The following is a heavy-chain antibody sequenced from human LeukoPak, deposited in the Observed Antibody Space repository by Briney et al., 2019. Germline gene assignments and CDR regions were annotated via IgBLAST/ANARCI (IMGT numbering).Heavy chain of an antibody. Sequence: GASVKVSCNASGGTFSSYAIGWVRQAPGQGLEWMGRIIPIFGTANYAQKFQGRVTITTDESTTTAYMELSSLRSEDTAVYYCARDDQVAEGWGQGTLVTVSS. V-gene: IGHV1-69*05. D-gene: IGHD6-19*01. CDR2: IIPIFGTA. CDR1: GGTFSSYA. CDR3: ARDDQVAEG. J-gene: IGHJ4*02.